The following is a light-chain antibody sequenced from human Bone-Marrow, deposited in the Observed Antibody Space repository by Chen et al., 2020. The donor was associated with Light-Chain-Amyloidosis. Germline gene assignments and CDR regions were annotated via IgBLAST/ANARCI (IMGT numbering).Light chain of an antibody. Sequence: EFVLTQSPATLSLSPGERATLSCRASQSVGSYLAWYQQKPGQAPRLLIYDASNRAIGIPARFSGSGSGTDFTLTISSLGPEDFAVYYCQQRSNWPPALTFGGGTKVEIK. CDR1: QSVGSY. V-gene: IGKV3-11*01. CDR2: DAS. CDR3: QQRSNWPPALT. J-gene: IGKJ4*01.